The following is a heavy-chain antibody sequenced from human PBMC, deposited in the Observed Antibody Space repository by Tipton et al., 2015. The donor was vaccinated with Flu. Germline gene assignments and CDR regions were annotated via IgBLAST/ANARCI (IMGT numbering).Heavy chain of an antibody. CDR2: ISYAGSNK. Sequence: SLRLSCAASGFTFSSYAMHWVRQAPGKGLEWVAVISYAGSNKYYADSVKGRFTISRDNSKTTLYLQMNSLRAEDTAVYYCARGWELLARYFDYWGQGTLVTVSS. CDR3: ARGWELLARYFDY. V-gene: IGHV3-30*04. J-gene: IGHJ4*02. D-gene: IGHD1-26*01. CDR1: GFTFSSYA.